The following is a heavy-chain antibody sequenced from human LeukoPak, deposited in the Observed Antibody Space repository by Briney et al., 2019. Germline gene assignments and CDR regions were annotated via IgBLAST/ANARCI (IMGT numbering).Heavy chain of an antibody. CDR3: ARGGYSSGWSVFDY. V-gene: IGHV1-2*04. CDR2: INPNSGGT. CDR1: VYTFTGYY. J-gene: IGHJ4*02. D-gene: IGHD6-19*01. Sequence: ASMKVSCKASVYTFTGYYMHWVRQAPGQGLEWMGWINPNSGGTNYAQKFQGWVTMTRDTSISTAYMELSRLRSDDTAVYYCARGGYSSGWSVFDYWGQGTLVTVSS.